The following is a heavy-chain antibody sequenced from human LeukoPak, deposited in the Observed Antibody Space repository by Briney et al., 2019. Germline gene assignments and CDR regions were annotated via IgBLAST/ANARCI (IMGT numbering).Heavy chain of an antibody. D-gene: IGHD3-22*01. Sequence: QTGGSLRLSCAASGFTFSSYSMNWVRQAPGKGLEWVSYISSSSSTIYYADSVKGRFTISRDNAKNSLYLQMNSLRAEDTAVYYCARGLRKSITMIVASGLRHKYNWFDPWGQGTLVTVSS. CDR2: ISSSSSTI. V-gene: IGHV3-48*04. CDR3: ARGLRKSITMIVASGLRHKYNWFDP. J-gene: IGHJ5*02. CDR1: GFTFSSYS.